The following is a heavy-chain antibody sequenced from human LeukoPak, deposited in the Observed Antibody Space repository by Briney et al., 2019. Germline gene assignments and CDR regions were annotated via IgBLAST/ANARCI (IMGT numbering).Heavy chain of an antibody. CDR1: GYSFTSYW. D-gene: IGHD5-12*01. CDR2: IYPGDSDT. V-gene: IGHV5-51*01. J-gene: IGHJ4*02. Sequence: PGESLKISCKGSGYSFTSYWIGWVRQMPGKGLEWMGIIYPGDSDTRYSPSFQGQVTISADKSISTAYLQWSSLKASDTAMYYCARHRAIEGYSGYDFFDYWGQGTLVTVSS. CDR3: ARHRAIEGYSGYDFFDY.